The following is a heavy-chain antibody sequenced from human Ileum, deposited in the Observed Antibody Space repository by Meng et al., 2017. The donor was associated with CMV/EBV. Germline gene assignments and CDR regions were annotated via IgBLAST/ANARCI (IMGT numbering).Heavy chain of an antibody. Sequence: QVQFKESGPVLLKASETLSLICSVSGDSISSGSYYWGWIRQAPGKGLEWIGSIYYSGSMYRNPSLKSRITMSVDTSKNQFSLKMSSVTTADTATYYCARDLAPLYDSSGFSLGQGTLVTVSS. D-gene: IGHD3-22*01. CDR3: ARDLAPLYDSSGFS. CDR2: IYYSGSM. V-gene: IGHV4-39*07. CDR1: GDSISSGSYY. J-gene: IGHJ5*02.